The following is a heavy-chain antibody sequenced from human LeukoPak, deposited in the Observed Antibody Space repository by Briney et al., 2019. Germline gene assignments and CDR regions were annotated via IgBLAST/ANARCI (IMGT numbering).Heavy chain of an antibody. D-gene: IGHD6-13*01. CDR3: ARHPPYSSSCFDY. CDR2: IYYSGST. V-gene: IGHV4-39*01. Sequence: SETLSLTCTVSGGSINSSNDYWGWVRQPPGKGLEWIGSIYYSGSTYYNPSLKSRVTISVDTSKNQFSLKLSSVTAADTAVYYCARHPPYSSSCFDYWGQGTLVTVSS. CDR1: GGSINSSNDY. J-gene: IGHJ4*02.